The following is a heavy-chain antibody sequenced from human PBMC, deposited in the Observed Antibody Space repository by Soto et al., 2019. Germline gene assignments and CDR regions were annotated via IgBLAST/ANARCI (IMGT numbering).Heavy chain of an antibody. CDR2: LSSSGTTI. CDR3: ARAEVDLVEVPAAKVGFEY. V-gene: IGHV3-11*01. Sequence: QVQLVESGGGLVKPGESLGLSCAASGFTFSDYYMIWIRQAPGKGLEWVGYLSSSGTTIYYADSVKGRFTISRDNAQKSLYLQMDSLRAEDTAVYYCARAEVDLVEVPAAKVGFEYWGQGTLVTVSA. D-gene: IGHD2-2*01. CDR1: GFTFSDYY. J-gene: IGHJ4*02.